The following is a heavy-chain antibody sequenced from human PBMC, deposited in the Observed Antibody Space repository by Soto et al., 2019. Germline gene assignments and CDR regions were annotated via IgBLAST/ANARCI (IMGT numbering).Heavy chain of an antibody. D-gene: IGHD2-15*01. J-gene: IGHJ4*02. Sequence: QVQLVQSGVEVKKPGASVKVSCKASGYTFSGYGISWVRQAPGQGLEWMGWIYPYNGNTRYAQKIQGRVTMTTDTATSTAYMELRSLTSDDTAVYYCARLVCSGDSCYSPVDYWGQGTQVTVSS. CDR2: IYPYNGNT. CDR1: GYTFSGYG. V-gene: IGHV1-18*04. CDR3: ARLVCSGDSCYSPVDY.